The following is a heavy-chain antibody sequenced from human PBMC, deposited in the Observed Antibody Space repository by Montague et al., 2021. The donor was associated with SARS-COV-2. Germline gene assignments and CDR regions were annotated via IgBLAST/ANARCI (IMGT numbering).Heavy chain of an antibody. CDR3: ARGATTGPGIWFDP. J-gene: IGHJ5*02. CDR2: IYYIGTT. V-gene: IGHV4-39*01. Sequence: SETLSLTCSVSGGSISSRSHYWGWIRQPPGKGLECVGSIYYIGTTXYTPSLKSRLAISIDTSKNQFSLKVTTVTAADAGVYSCARGATTGPGIWFDPWGQGTLVTVSS. D-gene: IGHD1-1*01. CDR1: GGSISSRSHY.